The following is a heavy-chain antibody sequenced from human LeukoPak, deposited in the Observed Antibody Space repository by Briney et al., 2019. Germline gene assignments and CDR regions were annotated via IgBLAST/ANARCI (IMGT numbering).Heavy chain of an antibody. V-gene: IGHV1-46*01. J-gene: IGHJ3*02. CDR3: ARYCSSTSCHFDDAFDI. CDR2: INPSGGST. Sequence: WSSVKVSCKASGYTFTSYYMHWVRQAPGQGLEWMGIINPSGGSTSYAQKFQGRVTMTRDMSTGTVYMELSSLSSEDTAVYYCARYCSSTSCHFDDAFDIWGQGTMVTVSS. CDR1: GYTFTSYY. D-gene: IGHD2-2*01.